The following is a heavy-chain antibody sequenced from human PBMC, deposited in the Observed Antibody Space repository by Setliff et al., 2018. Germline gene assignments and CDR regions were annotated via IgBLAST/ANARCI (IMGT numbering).Heavy chain of an antibody. CDR3: ARRQGANWGSDYYYGMDV. D-gene: IGHD7-27*01. Sequence: GESLKISCKGSGYSFTRYWIGWVRQMPGKGLEWMGIIYPSDSDTRYSPSFQGQVTISADKSISTAYLQWSSLKASDTAMYYCARRQGANWGSDYYYGMDVWGQGTTVTVSS. CDR1: GYSFTRYW. J-gene: IGHJ6*02. CDR2: IYPSDSDT. V-gene: IGHV5-51*01.